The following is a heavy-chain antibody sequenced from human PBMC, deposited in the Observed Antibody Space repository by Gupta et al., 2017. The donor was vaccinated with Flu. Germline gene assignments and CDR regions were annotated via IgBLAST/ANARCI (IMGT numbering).Heavy chain of an antibody. V-gene: IGHV4-39*01. D-gene: IGHD3-10*01. CDR2: IYYSGSS. J-gene: IGHJ4*02. Sequence: QLQLQESGPGLVKPSETLSLTCTVSGGSIRSYNYFWGWIRQPPGKGLEWIASIYYSGSSHDNPSLKSRVTISVDTSKNQFFLKLSSVTAADTALYYCARHGGLGSGNPEIDYWGQGTLVTVSS. CDR3: ARHGGLGSGNPEIDY. CDR1: GGSIRSYNYF.